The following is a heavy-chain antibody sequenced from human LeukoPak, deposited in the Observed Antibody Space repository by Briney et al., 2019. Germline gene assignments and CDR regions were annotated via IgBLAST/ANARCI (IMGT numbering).Heavy chain of an antibody. V-gene: IGHV3-73*01. CDR2: IRSKANSYAT. Sequence: GGSLRLSCAASGFTFSGSAMHWVRQASGKGLEWVGRIRSKANSYATAYAASVKGRFTISRDDSKNTAYLQMNSLKTEDTAVYYCARATHLGPLSVDYWGQGTLVTVSS. D-gene: IGHD3-16*01. CDR3: ARATHLGPLSVDY. J-gene: IGHJ4*02. CDR1: GFTFSGSA.